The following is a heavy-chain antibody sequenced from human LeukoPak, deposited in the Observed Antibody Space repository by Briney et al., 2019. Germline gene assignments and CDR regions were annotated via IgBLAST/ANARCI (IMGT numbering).Heavy chain of an antibody. Sequence: ASVKVSCKASGYTFTSYGISWVRRAPGQGLEWMGWISAYNGNTNYAQKLQGRVTMTTDTSTSTAYMELRSLRSDDTAVYYCARDSPYCSSTSCPNWFDPWGQGTLVTVSS. CDR2: ISAYNGNT. J-gene: IGHJ5*02. D-gene: IGHD2-2*01. CDR1: GYTFTSYG. V-gene: IGHV1-18*01. CDR3: ARDSPYCSSTSCPNWFDP.